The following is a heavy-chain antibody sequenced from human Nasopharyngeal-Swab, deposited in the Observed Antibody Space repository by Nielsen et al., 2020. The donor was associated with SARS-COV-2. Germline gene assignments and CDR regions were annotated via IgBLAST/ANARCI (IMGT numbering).Heavy chain of an antibody. J-gene: IGHJ4*02. CDR2: IRSKGNSYAT. V-gene: IGHV3-73*01. CDR3: TRCGGSCYTGKDY. D-gene: IGHD2-15*01. Sequence: GQSLKISCAASGFIFSDSAIRWVRQASGKGLEWVGRIRSKGNSYATAYAASVKGRFTISRDDSKNTAYLQMNSLITEDTAVYYCTRCGGSCYTGKDYWGQGTLVTVSS. CDR1: GFIFSDSA.